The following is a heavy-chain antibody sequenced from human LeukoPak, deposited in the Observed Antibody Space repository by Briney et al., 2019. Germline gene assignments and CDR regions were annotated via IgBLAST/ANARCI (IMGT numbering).Heavy chain of an antibody. CDR3: ARWTTTFLDY. J-gene: IGHJ4*02. CDR2: SNPSGDST. V-gene: IGHV1-46*01. D-gene: IGHD1-1*01. Sequence: GASVKVSCKASGYTFTNHYIHWVRQAPGHGLEWLGISNPSGDSTNYAQKFQGRVTMTRDTSTSTVYMDLSSLRSEDTAVYYCARWTTTFLDYWGQGTLVTVSS. CDR1: GYTFTNHY.